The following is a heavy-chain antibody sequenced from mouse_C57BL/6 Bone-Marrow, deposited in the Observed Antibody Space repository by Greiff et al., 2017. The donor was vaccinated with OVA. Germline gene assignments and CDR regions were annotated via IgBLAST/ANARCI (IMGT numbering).Heavy chain of an antibody. D-gene: IGHD2-3*01. CDR2: IDPETGGT. CDR1: GYTFTDYE. J-gene: IGHJ3*01. Sequence: QVHVKQSGAELVRPGASVTLSCKASGYTFTDYEMHWVKQTPVHGLEWIGAIDPETGGTAYNQKFKGKAILTADKSSSTAYMELRSLTSEDSAVYCCTRGGYYKVYWGQGTLVTVSA. V-gene: IGHV1-15*01. CDR3: TRGGYYKVY.